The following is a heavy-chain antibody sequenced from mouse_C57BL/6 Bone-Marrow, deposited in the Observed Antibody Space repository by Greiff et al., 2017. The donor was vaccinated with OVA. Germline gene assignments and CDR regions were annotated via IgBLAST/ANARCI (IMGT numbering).Heavy chain of an antibody. D-gene: IGHD2-4*01. CDR1: GYTFPRYW. Sequence: QVQLQQPGAELVKPGASVKLSCKASGYTFPRYWMHWVKQRPGQGLEWIGRIDPDSGGTKYNEKFKSKATLTVDEPSSTAYMQLSSLTSEDSAVYYCARTGYDFSMYDWGRGASVTASS. CDR2: IDPDSGGT. V-gene: IGHV1-72*01. CDR3: ARTGYDFSMYD. J-gene: IGHJ4*01.